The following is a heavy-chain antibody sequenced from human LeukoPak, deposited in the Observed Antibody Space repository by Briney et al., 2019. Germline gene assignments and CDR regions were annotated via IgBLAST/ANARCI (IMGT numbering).Heavy chain of an antibody. CDR2: INAYNVNT. J-gene: IGHJ4*02. V-gene: IGHV1-18*01. CDR1: GYSFTSYG. CDR3: ASRSGSTPYYFDY. D-gene: IGHD3-3*01. Sequence: ASVKVSCKASGYSFTSYGMSWLRQAPGQGLDWMGWINAYNVNTEYAQKLQGRVTMTTDTSTSTAYMELRRLRSDDTAVYYCASRSGSTPYYFDYWGQGNLVTVSS.